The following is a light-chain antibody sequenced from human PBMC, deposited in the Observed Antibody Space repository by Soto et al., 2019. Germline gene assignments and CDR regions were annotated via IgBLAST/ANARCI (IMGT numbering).Light chain of an antibody. Sequence: QTVVTQEPSFSVSPGRTVTLTCGLSSGSVSTSYYPIWYQQTPGQAPRTLIYSTNTRSSGVPDRFSGSILGNKAALTITGAQADDDSDYYCVLYMGSGIWVFGGGTKLTVL. V-gene: IGLV8-61*01. CDR3: VLYMGSGIWV. CDR1: SGSVSTSYY. J-gene: IGLJ3*02. CDR2: STN.